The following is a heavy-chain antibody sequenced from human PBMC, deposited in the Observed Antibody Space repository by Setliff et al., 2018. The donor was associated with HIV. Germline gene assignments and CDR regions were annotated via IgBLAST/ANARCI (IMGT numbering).Heavy chain of an antibody. J-gene: IGHJ4*02. D-gene: IGHD3-3*01. Sequence: PSETLSLTCTVSGGSISGHYWSWSRQPPGRGLEWIGYIYSSGSTNFNPPLQSRVTISVDTSKKQVSLKLSSVTAADTAVYYCARHANYDFWSGYWGYYFDYWGQGTLVTVSS. CDR2: IYSSGST. CDR3: ARHANYDFWSGYWGYYFDY. CDR1: GGSISGHY. V-gene: IGHV4-4*09.